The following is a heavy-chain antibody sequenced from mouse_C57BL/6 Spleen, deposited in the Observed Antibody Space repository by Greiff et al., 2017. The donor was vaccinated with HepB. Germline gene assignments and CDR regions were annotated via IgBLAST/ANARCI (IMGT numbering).Heavy chain of an antibody. CDR3: ATGGGGTTRAWFAY. CDR1: GYTFTSYW. CDR2: IHPNSGST. V-gene: IGHV1-64*01. Sequence: QVQLQQSGAELVKPGASVKLSCKASGYTFTSYWMHWVKQRPGQGLEWIGMIHPNSGSTNYNEKFKSKATLTVDKSSSTAYMQLSSLTSEDSAVYYCATGGGGTTRAWFAYWGQGTLVTVSA. D-gene: IGHD1-1*01. J-gene: IGHJ3*01.